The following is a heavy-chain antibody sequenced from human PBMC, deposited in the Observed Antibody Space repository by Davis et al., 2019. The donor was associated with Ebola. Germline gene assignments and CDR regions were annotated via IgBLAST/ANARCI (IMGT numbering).Heavy chain of an antibody. V-gene: IGHV4-61*01. Sequence: SETLSLTCTVSGGSISSSSYYWSWIRQPPGKGLEWIGYIYYSGSTYYNPSLKSRVTISVDTSKNQFSLKLSSVTAADTAVYYCARAGGRNWYFDLWGRGTLVTVSS. CDR3: ARAGGRNWYFDL. J-gene: IGHJ2*01. D-gene: IGHD2-15*01. CDR2: IYYSGST. CDR1: GGSISSSSYY.